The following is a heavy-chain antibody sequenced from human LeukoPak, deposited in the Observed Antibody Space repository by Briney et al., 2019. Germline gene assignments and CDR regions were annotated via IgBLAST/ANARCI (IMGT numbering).Heavy chain of an antibody. CDR2: ISYDGSNK. CDR1: GFTFNSHA. Sequence: GGSLRLSCAASGFTFNSHAMHWVRQAPGKGLEWVAVISYDGSNKYYADSVKGRFTISRDNPKNTLYLQMNSLRIEDTAVYYCARESSSGSYSDYWGQGTLVTVSS. V-gene: IGHV3-30*04. CDR3: ARESSSGSYSDY. D-gene: IGHD3-10*01. J-gene: IGHJ4*02.